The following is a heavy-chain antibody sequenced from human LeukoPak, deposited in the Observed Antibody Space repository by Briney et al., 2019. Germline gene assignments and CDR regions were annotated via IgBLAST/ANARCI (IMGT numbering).Heavy chain of an antibody. Sequence: ASVKLSCTASGHTFTSYSMHWVRHAPGQRLGWMGWINDGNGNAKYSQKFQGRVTITRDTSASTAYMELSSLRSEDTAVYYCARAYCSSTSCYSPFDYWGQGTLVTVSS. J-gene: IGHJ4*02. D-gene: IGHD2-2*01. CDR1: GHTFTSYS. V-gene: IGHV1-3*01. CDR2: INDGNGNA. CDR3: ARAYCSSTSCYSPFDY.